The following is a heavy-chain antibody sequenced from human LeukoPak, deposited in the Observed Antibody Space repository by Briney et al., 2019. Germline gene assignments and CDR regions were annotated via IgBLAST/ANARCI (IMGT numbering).Heavy chain of an antibody. CDR3: ARGFLGYSSGWYLRPYYFDY. J-gene: IGHJ4*02. V-gene: IGHV4-34*01. D-gene: IGHD6-19*01. CDR2: INHSGST. CDR1: GGSFSGYY. Sequence: SETLSLTCAVYGGSFSGYYWSWIRQPPGKGLEWIGEINHSGSTNYNPSLKSRVTISVDTSKNQFSLKLSSVTAADTAVYYYARGFLGYSSGWYLRPYYFDYWGQGTLVTVSS.